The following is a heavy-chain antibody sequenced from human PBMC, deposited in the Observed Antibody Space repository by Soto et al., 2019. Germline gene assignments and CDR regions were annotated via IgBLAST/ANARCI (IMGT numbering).Heavy chain of an antibody. CDR3: AREPFFYDILTGYPPTPNWFDP. CDR2: ISAYNGNT. Sequence: ASVKVSCKASGYTFTSYGISWVRQAPGQGLEWMGWISAYNGNTNYAQKLQGRVTMTTDTSTSTAYMELRSLRSDDTAVYYCAREPFFYDILTGYPPTPNWFDPWGQGTLVTVSS. CDR1: GYTFTSYG. V-gene: IGHV1-18*01. D-gene: IGHD3-9*01. J-gene: IGHJ5*02.